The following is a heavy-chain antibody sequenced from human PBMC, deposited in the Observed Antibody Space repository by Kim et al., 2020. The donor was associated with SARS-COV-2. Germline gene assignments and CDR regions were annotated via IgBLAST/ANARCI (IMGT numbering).Heavy chain of an antibody. CDR2: IRSKGRGETT. Sequence: GGSLRLSCIGRGFTFGDFGMNWFRQAPGKGLEWVGFIRSKGRGETTEYAASVKGRFTISRDDPNSIAYLQMNRLKMEDTAVYYCSRVWESRRDVVVTAPTSLWGQGTLVTVSS. CDR3: SRVWESRRDVVVTAPTSL. D-gene: IGHD2-21*02. V-gene: IGHV3-49*03. CDR1: GFTFGDFG. J-gene: IGHJ1*01.